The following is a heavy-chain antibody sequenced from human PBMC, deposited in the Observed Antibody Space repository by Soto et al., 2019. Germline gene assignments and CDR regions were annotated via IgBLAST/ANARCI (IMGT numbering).Heavy chain of an antibody. J-gene: IGHJ4*02. Sequence: TWGSLRLSCAASGFTFSSYSMHWVRQAPGKGLEWVAVISYDGSNKYYADSVKGRFTISRDNSKNTLYLQMNSLRAEDTAVYYCAKDSIIYSYDTPLEYWSQGPLLTVSS. V-gene: IGHV3-30*18. CDR3: AKDSIIYSYDTPLEY. CDR1: GFTFSSYS. D-gene: IGHD5-18*01. CDR2: ISYDGSNK.